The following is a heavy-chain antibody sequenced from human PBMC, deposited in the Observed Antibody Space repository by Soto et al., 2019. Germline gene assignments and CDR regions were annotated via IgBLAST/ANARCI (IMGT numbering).Heavy chain of an antibody. CDR1: GGSFSGYY. CDR3: ARGEVYYDLRGRWFDP. V-gene: IGHV4-34*01. CDR2: INHSEST. D-gene: IGHD3-22*01. J-gene: IGHJ5*02. Sequence: QVQLQQWGAGLLKPSETLSLTCAVYGGSFSGYYWSWIRQPPEKGLGWIGEINHSESTNYNPSFKSRVTISVDTSKNQFSLKLSSVTAADTAVYYCARGEVYYDLRGRWFDPWGQGTLVTVSS.